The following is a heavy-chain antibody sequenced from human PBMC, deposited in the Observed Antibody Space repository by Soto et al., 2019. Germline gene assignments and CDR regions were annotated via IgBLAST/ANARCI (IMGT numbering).Heavy chain of an antibody. CDR2: ISASGGST. V-gene: IGHV3-23*01. Sequence: EVQLLESGGGLVQPGGSLRLSCAASGFTFSTYAMTWVRQAPGKGLEWVSAISASGGSTYYADSVKGRFTISRDNSKNTLYLQMTSLIVEDTAVYYCAKVGFPYSYGYLFYYWGQGTLVTVSS. CDR1: GFTFSTYA. CDR3: AKVGFPYSYGYLFYY. J-gene: IGHJ4*02. D-gene: IGHD5-18*01.